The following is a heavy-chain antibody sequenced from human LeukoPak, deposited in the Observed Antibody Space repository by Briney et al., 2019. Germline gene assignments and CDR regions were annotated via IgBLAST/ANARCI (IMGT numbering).Heavy chain of an antibody. D-gene: IGHD5-24*01. J-gene: IGHJ4*02. CDR2: ISSSSSYI. CDR1: GFTTHYW. Sequence: PGGSLRLSCTASGFTTHYWLNWVRQAPGKGLEWVSSISSSSSYIYYADSVKGRFTISRDNAKNSLYLQMNSLRAEVTAVYYCARCPGEMATFDYWGQGTLVTVSS. CDR3: ARCPGEMATFDY. V-gene: IGHV3-21*01.